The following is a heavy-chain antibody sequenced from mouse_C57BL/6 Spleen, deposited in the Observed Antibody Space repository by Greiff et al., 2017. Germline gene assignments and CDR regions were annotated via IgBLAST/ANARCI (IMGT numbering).Heavy chain of an antibody. CDR3: ERPRGRDYFDY. Sequence: QVQLQQSGPELVKPGASVKISCKASGYAFSSSWMNWVKQRPGKGLEWIGRIYPGDGDTNYNGKFKGKATLTADKSSSTAYMQLSRLTSEASAVYFGERPRGRDYFDYGGKGTTLTVSS. J-gene: IGHJ2*01. V-gene: IGHV1-82*01. CDR2: IYPGDGDT. CDR1: GYAFSSSW. D-gene: IGHD3-3*01.